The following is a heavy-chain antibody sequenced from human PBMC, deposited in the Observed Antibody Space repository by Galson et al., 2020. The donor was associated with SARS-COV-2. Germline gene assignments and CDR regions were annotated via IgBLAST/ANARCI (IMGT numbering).Heavy chain of an antibody. CDR3: ARVGGNDGWNWFDP. V-gene: IGHV4-59*01. Sequence: SETLSLTCSVSGGSMRKYYWSWSRQSPGKALEWIGNIYYSGGTKYNPSLKSRVSMSVDTSENQFSLKLNSVTAADTAVYYCARVGGNDGWNWFDPWGQGTLVTVYS. CDR1: GGSMRKYY. D-gene: IGHD1-1*01. J-gene: IGHJ5*02. CDR2: IYYSGGT.